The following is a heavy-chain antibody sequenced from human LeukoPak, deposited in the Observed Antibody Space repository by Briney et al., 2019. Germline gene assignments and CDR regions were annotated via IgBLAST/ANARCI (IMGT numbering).Heavy chain of an antibody. V-gene: IGHV4-30-2*01. D-gene: IGHD2-21*02. J-gene: IGHJ3*01. Sequence: SETLSLTCTVSNGSVGSGGYSWSWIRQPPGKGLEWIGYVYHSGATYYNPSLKSRISIPMDRSKHQFYLRLRSVTAADTAVYFCASSHCGGDCFSSVAFDFWGHGTMLPVSS. CDR3: ASSHCGGDCFSSVAFDF. CDR2: VYHSGAT. CDR1: NGSVGSGGYS.